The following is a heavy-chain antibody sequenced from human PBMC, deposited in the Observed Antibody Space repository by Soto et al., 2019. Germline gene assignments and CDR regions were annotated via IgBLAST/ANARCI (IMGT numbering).Heavy chain of an antibody. CDR2: VSATGGST. V-gene: IGHV3-23*01. CDR1: GFNFSNYA. CDR3: AKALRGGRGYMYYYYGLDV. D-gene: IGHD5-12*01. J-gene: IGHJ6*02. Sequence: EVQLLESGGGLIQPGGSLRLSCAASGFNFSNYAMTWVRQAPGRGLEWVSAVSATGGSTYYADSVKGRFTISRDNSKNTLYLQVNSLIAEDTARYCCAKALRGGRGYMYYYYGLDVWGQGTTVTVSS.